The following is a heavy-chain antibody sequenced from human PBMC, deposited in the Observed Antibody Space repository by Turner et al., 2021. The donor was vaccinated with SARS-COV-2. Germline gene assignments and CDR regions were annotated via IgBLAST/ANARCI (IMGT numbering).Heavy chain of an antibody. D-gene: IGHD6-19*01. CDR1: GGSFSGSY. Sequence: QVQLQQWGAGLLKPSETLSLTCAVYGGSFSGSYWSWIRQPPGKGLEWIGEIIHSGSTNYNPSLKSRVTISLDTSKNQFSLKLSSVTAADTAVYYCARGHPYIAVAVSGFDPWGQGTLVTVSS. V-gene: IGHV4-34*01. J-gene: IGHJ5*02. CDR3: ARGHPYIAVAVSGFDP. CDR2: IIHSGST.